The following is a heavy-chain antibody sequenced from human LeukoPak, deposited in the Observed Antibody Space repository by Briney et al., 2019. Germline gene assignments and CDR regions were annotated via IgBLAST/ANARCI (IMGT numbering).Heavy chain of an antibody. J-gene: IGHJ4*02. V-gene: IGHV4-59*01. CDR2: IYYSGST. CDR1: GGSISSYY. Sequence: PSETLSLTCTVSGGSISSYYWSWIRQPPGKGLEWIGYIYYSGSTNYNPSLKSRVTISVDTSKNQISLKLSSVTAADTAVYYCARAIWDYDSSGYPDYWGQGTLVTVSS. D-gene: IGHD3-22*01. CDR3: ARAIWDYDSSGYPDY.